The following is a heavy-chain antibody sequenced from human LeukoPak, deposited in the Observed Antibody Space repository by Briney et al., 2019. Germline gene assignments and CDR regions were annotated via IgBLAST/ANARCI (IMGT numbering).Heavy chain of an antibody. J-gene: IGHJ5*02. V-gene: IGHV4-39*01. CDR3: ATQIVVVIAATVGFDP. D-gene: IGHD2-15*01. CDR2: IYSGST. Sequence: WVRQAPGKGLEWIGSIYSGSTYYNPSLKSRVTMSVDRSKNQFSLKLSSVTAADTAVYYCATQIVVVIAATVGFDPWGQGTLVTVSS.